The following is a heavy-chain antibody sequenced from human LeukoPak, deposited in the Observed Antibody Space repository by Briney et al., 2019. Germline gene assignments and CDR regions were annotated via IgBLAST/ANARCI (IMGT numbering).Heavy chain of an antibody. J-gene: IGHJ4*02. D-gene: IGHD5-24*01. CDR2: ISGGGSTI. Sequence: GGSLRRSCEASGFTFSSYEMNWVRQAPGKGLEGVSYISGGGSTIYYADSVKVRFSISRDNAKDSLYLQMNSLRGEDTADYYSTREQDVSETHKCYSAYGSQGTLLTVPS. CDR3: TREQDVSETHKCYSAY. CDR1: GFTFSSYE. V-gene: IGHV3-48*03.